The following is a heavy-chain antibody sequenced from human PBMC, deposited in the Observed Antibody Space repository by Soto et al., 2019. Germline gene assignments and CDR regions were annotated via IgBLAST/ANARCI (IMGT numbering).Heavy chain of an antibody. CDR2: MNPNSGNT. CDR3: ARVTRRITIFGVVNRAEYFQH. V-gene: IGHV1-8*01. D-gene: IGHD3-3*01. CDR1: GYTFTSHD. J-gene: IGHJ1*01. Sequence: GASVKVSCKASGYTFTSHDINWVRQATGQGLEWMGWMNPNSGNTGYAQKFQGRVTMTRNTSISTAYMELSSLRSEDTAVYYCARVTRRITIFGVVNRAEYFQHWGQGTLVTVSS.